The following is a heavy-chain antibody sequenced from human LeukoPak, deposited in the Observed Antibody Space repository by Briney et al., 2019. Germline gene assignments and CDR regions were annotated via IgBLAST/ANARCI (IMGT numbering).Heavy chain of an antibody. CDR2: INPNSGGT. Sequence: ASVKVSCKASGYTFTGYYMHWARQAPGQGLEWMGWINPNSGGTNYAQKFQGRVTMTRDTSISTAYMELSRLRSDDTAVYYCARVNPPLTTVTTFDYWGQGTLVTVSS. V-gene: IGHV1-2*02. D-gene: IGHD4-17*01. CDR1: GYTFTGYY. CDR3: ARVNPPLTTVTTFDY. J-gene: IGHJ4*02.